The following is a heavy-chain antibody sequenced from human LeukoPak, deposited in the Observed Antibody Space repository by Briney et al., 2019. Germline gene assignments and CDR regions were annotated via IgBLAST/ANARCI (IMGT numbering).Heavy chain of an antibody. V-gene: IGHV1-8*01. CDR1: GYTFTSYD. CDR2: MNPNSGNT. Sequence: ASVKVSCKASGYTFTSYDINWVRQATGQGLEWMGWMNPNSGNTGYAQKFQGRVTMTRNTSISTAYMELSSLRSEDTAVYYCARGSTNHYGSGSYYPPSNWFDPWGQGTLVTVSS. D-gene: IGHD3-10*01. J-gene: IGHJ5*02. CDR3: ARGSTNHYGSGSYYPPSNWFDP.